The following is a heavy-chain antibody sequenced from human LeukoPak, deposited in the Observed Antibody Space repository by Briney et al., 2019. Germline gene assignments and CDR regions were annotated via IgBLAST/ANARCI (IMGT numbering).Heavy chain of an antibody. CDR1: GDSVSSNSAT. CDR3: TRGWNWFDP. Sequence: SQTLSLTCAISGDSVSSNSATWNWIRHSPSRGLESLGRTYYRSKWYSDYAVSVKSRITINADTSKNQFSLQLNSVTPEDTAVYYCTRGWNWFDPWGQGTPVTVSS. CDR2: TYYRSKWYS. V-gene: IGHV6-1*01. D-gene: IGHD5-24*01. J-gene: IGHJ5*02.